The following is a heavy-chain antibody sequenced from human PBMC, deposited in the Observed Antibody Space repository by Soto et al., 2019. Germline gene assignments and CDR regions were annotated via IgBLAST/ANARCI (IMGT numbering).Heavy chain of an antibody. V-gene: IGHV4-31*03. Sequence: QVQLQEPGPGLVKPSQTLSLTCTVSGGSISSGGYYWSWIRQHPGKGLEWIGYIYYAGSPYYNPSLNTRVTISVDTSKTQFSLNLRSVTAADTAVYFCARVFSDSSSFFDPRGQRTLVSVSS. D-gene: IGHD6-13*01. CDR1: GGSISSGGYY. CDR3: ARVFSDSSSFFDP. J-gene: IGHJ5*02. CDR2: IYYAGSP.